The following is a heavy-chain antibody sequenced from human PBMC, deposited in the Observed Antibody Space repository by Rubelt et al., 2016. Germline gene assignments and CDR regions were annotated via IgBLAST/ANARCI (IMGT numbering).Heavy chain of an antibody. J-gene: IGHJ4*02. V-gene: IGHV1-18*01. CDR3: ARDVGGNSVLYYFDY. D-gene: IGHD4-23*01. CDR2: ISAYNGNT. CDR1: GYTFTSYG. Sequence: QVQLVQSGAEVKKPGASVKVSCKASGYTFTSYGISWVRQAPGQGLEWMGWISAYNGNTTYAQKLQGRVTMTTDTSTSTAYMELRSLSSDDTAVYYCARDVGGNSVLYYFDYWGQGTLVTVSS.